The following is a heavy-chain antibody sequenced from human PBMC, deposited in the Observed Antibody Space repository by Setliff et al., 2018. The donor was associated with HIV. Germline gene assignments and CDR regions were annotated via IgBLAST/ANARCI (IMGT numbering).Heavy chain of an antibody. Sequence: HPGGSLRLSCAASGFTVNTNYMTWVRQAPGKGLEWVSVMNGDGTTYYADSVKGRFTISRDNSINILYLHMNSLIAEDTAVYYCAKGVKWLDPWGQGTLVTVS. V-gene: IGHV3-53*01. J-gene: IGHJ5*02. CDR1: GFTVNTNY. CDR2: MNGDGTT. CDR3: AKGVKWLDP. D-gene: IGHD3-16*01.